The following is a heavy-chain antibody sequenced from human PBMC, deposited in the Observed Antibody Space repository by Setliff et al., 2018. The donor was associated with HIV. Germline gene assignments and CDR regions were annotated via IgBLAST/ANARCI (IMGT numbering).Heavy chain of an antibody. CDR2: MYYKGTT. Sequence: SETLSLTCTVSGGSIVSSSYYWGWIRQPPGKGLEWIATMYYKGTTYNNASLKSRVTLSADPSKNQFSLKLASVTAADTAVYYCARDLPELTGRSFDPWGQGMLVTVSS. CDR3: ARDLPELTGRSFDP. CDR1: GGSIVSSSYY. V-gene: IGHV4-39*07. D-gene: IGHD7-27*01. J-gene: IGHJ5*02.